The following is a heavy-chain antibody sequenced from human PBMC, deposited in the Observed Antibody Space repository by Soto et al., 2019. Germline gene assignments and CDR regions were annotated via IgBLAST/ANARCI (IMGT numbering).Heavy chain of an antibody. CDR3: ARDLAAGDL. CDR1: GYTFINYY. J-gene: IGHJ5*02. D-gene: IGHD6-13*01. CDR2: INPMGGST. V-gene: IGHV1-46*01. Sequence: ASVKVSCKASGYTFINYYIHWVRQAPGQGLEWMAIINPMGGSTNYAQEFQGRVTLTSDTSTSTVYMELSSLRFEETALFYCARDLAAGDLWGQGTLVTVSS.